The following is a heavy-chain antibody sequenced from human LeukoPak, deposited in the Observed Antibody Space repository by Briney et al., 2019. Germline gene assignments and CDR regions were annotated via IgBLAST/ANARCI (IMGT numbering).Heavy chain of an antibody. Sequence: GSSVKVSCKASGGTFSSYAISWVRQAPGQGLEWMGRIIPIFGTANYAQKFQGRVTITADKSTSTAYMELGSLRSEDTAVYYCARESSTSFKKDAFDIWGQGTMVTVSS. V-gene: IGHV1-69*06. D-gene: IGHD2-2*01. CDR2: IIPIFGTA. CDR3: ARESSTSFKKDAFDI. CDR1: GGTFSSYA. J-gene: IGHJ3*02.